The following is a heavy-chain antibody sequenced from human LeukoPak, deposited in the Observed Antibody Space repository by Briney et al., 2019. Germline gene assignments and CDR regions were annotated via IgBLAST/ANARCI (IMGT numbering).Heavy chain of an antibody. CDR3: AKEVGVTTRGSFAY. Sequence: PGGSLRLSCAASGFSISSYWMSWVRQAPGKGLEWVAFIRYDGSNQYYADSVKGRFTISRDSSKNTLYLQMNSLRDEDTAVYYCAKEVGVTTRGSFAYWGQGTLVTVSS. J-gene: IGHJ4*02. D-gene: IGHD1-26*01. CDR1: GFSISSYW. V-gene: IGHV3-30*02. CDR2: IRYDGSNQ.